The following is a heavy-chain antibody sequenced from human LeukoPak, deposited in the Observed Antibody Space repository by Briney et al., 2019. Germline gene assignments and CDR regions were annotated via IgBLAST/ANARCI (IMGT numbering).Heavy chain of an antibody. CDR2: IYGADTT. Sequence: GGSLRLSCAVSGVTVSTNYMNWVRQAPGKGLEWVSLIYGADTTYYADSVKGRFTISRDNSKNILYLQMNGLRDEDTAVYYCVRPRKSKAFNIWGQGTMVTVSS. V-gene: IGHV3-66*04. CDR1: GVTVSTNY. J-gene: IGHJ3*02. CDR3: VRPRKSKAFNI.